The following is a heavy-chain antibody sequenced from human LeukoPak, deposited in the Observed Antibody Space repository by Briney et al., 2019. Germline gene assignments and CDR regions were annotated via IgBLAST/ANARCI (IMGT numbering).Heavy chain of an antibody. CDR2: ISGSGGSA. D-gene: IGHD5-18*01. Sequence: GGSLRLSCAASGFTFNKYVVSWVRQAPGKGLEWVSVISGSGGSAYYADSAKGRFTISRDSSTDTLYLQMNSLGAEDTAVYYCAKGDTAMIRRYYFDTWGQGTLVTVSS. V-gene: IGHV3-23*01. CDR3: AKGDTAMIRRYYFDT. J-gene: IGHJ4*02. CDR1: GFTFNKYV.